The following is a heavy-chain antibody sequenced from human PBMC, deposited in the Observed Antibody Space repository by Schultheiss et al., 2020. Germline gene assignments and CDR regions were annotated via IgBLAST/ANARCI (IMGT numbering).Heavy chain of an antibody. CDR1: GFTFSSYA. Sequence: GGSLRLSCAASGFTFSSYAMSWVRQAPGKGLEWVSAISGSGGSTYYADSVKGRFTISRDNSKNTLYLQMNSLRAEDTAVYYCAYVDTAMVRKSYYYGMDVWGQGTTVTVSS. CDR2: ISGSGGST. J-gene: IGHJ6*02. CDR3: AYVDTAMVRKSYYYGMDV. V-gene: IGHV3-23*01. D-gene: IGHD5-18*01.